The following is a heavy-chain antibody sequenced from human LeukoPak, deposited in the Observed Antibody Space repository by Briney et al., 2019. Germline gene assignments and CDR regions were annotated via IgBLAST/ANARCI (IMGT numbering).Heavy chain of an antibody. D-gene: IGHD3-10*01. J-gene: IGHJ4*02. V-gene: IGHV4-59*12. CDR2: IYYSGST. Sequence: SETLSLTCTVSGGSISSYYWSWIRQPPGRGLEWIGYIYYSGSTNYNPSLKSRVTISVDTSKNQFSLKLSSVTAADTAVYYCARGPIWFGEFTFDYWGQGTLVTVSS. CDR3: ARGPIWFGEFTFDY. CDR1: GGSISSYY.